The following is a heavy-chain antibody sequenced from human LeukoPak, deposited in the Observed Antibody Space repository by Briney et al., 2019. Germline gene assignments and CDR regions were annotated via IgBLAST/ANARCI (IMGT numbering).Heavy chain of an antibody. CDR1: GGSISSSSYY. J-gene: IGHJ4*02. V-gene: IGHV4-39*07. CDR2: IYYSGST. Sequence: SETLSLTCTVSGGSISSSSYYWGWIRQPPGKGLEWIGSIYYSGSTYYNPSLKSRVTISVDTSKNQFSLKLSSVTAADTAVYYCARAARGEYCSSTSCFRFDYWGQGTLVTVSS. D-gene: IGHD2-2*01. CDR3: ARAARGEYCSSTSCFRFDY.